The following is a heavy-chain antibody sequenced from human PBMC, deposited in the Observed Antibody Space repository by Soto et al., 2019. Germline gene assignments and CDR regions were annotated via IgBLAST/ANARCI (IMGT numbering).Heavy chain of an antibody. CDR1: GYTFTGYY. J-gene: IGHJ6*02. CDR3: ARDRLTTYSSSSLLYYYYYCMDV. V-gene: IGHV1-2*04. CDR2: INPNSGGT. Sequence: QVQLVQSGAEVKKPGASVKVSCKASGYTFTGYYMHWVRQAPGQGLEWMGWINPNSGGTNYAQKCQGWVTMTRDTSISTAYMELSRLRSDDTAVYYCARDRLTTYSSSSLLYYYYYCMDVWGQGTTVTVSS. D-gene: IGHD6-6*01.